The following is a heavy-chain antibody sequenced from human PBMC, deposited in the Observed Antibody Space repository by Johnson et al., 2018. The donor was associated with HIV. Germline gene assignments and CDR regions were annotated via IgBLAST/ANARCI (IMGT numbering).Heavy chain of an antibody. Sequence: QVQLVESGGGVVQPGRSPRLSCAASGFTFSTYAMHWVRQAPGKGLEWVAVISYHGTTKYYADSVKGRFTISRDNSKNTLYLQMNTLRADDTAVYYCAKVARYGGSGWVDAFDIWGQGTMVTVS. CDR3: AKVARYGGSGWVDAFDI. D-gene: IGHD6-19*01. J-gene: IGHJ3*02. V-gene: IGHV3-30-3*01. CDR2: ISYHGTTK. CDR1: GFTFSTYA.